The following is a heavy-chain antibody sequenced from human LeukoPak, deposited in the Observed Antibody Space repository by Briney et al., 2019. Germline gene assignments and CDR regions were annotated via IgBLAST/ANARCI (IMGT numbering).Heavy chain of an antibody. J-gene: IGHJ5*02. CDR2: ISAYNGNT. CDR3: ARMRRYCSSTSCPHNWFDP. V-gene: IGHV1-18*01. CDR1: GYTFTSYG. D-gene: IGHD2-2*01. Sequence: VKVSCKASGYTFTSYGISWVRQAPGQGLEWVGWISAYNGNTNYAQKLQGRVTMTTDTSTSTAYMELRSLRSDDTAVYYCARMRRYCSSTSCPHNWFDPWGQGTLVTVSS.